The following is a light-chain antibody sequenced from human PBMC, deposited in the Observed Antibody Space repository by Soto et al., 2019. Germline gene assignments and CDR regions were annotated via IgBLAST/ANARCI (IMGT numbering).Light chain of an antibody. CDR2: EVT. V-gene: IGLV2-14*01. J-gene: IGLJ1*01. CDR1: FSDVGGYDY. CDR3: SSHTSGSTRV. Sequence: QSALTQPASVSGSPGQSIAISCTGTFSDVGGYDYVSWYQQHPDKAPKLMIYEVTKRPSGVSNRFSGSKSGNTASQTISGLQPEDEADYYCSSHTSGSTRVFGSGTKVTVL.